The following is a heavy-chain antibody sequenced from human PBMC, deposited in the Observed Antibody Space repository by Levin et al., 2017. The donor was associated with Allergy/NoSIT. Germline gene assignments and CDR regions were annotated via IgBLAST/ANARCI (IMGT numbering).Heavy chain of an antibody. Sequence: LSLTCAASGFTFSSYDMHWVRQATGKGLEWVSAIGTAGDTYYPGSVKGRFTISRENAKNSLYLQMNSLRAEDTAVYYCARDLNWNYGVEFDYWGQGTLVTVSS. CDR2: IGTAGDT. V-gene: IGHV3-13*01. CDR1: GFTFSSYD. CDR3: ARDLNWNYGVEFDY. J-gene: IGHJ4*02. D-gene: IGHD1-7*01.